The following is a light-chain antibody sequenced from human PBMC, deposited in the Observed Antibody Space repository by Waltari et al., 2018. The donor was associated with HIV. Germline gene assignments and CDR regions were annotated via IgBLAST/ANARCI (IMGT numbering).Light chain of an antibody. CDR2: EVT. V-gene: IGLV2-14*01. J-gene: IGLJ3*02. CDR3: SSYTATTAIL. Sequence: QSVLTQPASVSGSPGQSITISCTGTNSDVGGYGYVAWYQQHPGKAPKLLIYEVTRRTSGISRRCSGSQSGNTASTTSSGLQAEDEADYYCSSYTATTAILFGGGTKVTVL. CDR1: NSDVGGYGY.